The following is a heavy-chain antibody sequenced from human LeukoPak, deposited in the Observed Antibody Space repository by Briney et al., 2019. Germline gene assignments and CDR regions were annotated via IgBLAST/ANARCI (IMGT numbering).Heavy chain of an antibody. CDR3: AKDFSLVSVGPGEVDY. D-gene: IGHD5/OR15-5a*01. CDR2: ISSSSSTI. J-gene: IGHJ4*02. CDR1: GFTFSSYS. V-gene: IGHV3-48*01. Sequence: PGGSLRLSCAASGFTFSSYSMNWVRQAPGKGLEWVSYISSSSSTIYYADSVKGRFTISRDNSKNTLYLQMNSLRAEDTAVYYCAKDFSLVSVGPGEVDYWGQGTLVTVSS.